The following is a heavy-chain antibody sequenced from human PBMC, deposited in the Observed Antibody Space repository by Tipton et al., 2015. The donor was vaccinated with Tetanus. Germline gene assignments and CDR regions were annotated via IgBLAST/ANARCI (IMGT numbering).Heavy chain of an antibody. J-gene: IGHJ6*02. CDR2: FSSDGRST. CDR3: ARRSLTNYGLDV. D-gene: IGHD1-1*01. CDR1: GFSLETFG. V-gene: IGHV3-48*03. Sequence: SLRLSCVASGFSLETFGINWVRQAPGKGLEWIAYFSSDGRSTFYADSVKGRYTISRDHAKNTVYLQMNSLRAEDTAVYFCARRSLTNYGLDVWGQGTPVTVSS.